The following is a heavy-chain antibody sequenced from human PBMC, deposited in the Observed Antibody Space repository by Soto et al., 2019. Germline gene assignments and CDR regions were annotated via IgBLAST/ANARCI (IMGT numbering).Heavy chain of an antibody. D-gene: IGHD3-9*01. J-gene: IGHJ3*02. V-gene: IGHV3-30*18. CDR1: GFTFSNYG. CDR3: AKDLRYDIVTGYYMGVGAFDI. Sequence: QVQLVESGGGVVQPGRSLSLSCAASGFTFSNYGMHWVRQAPGKGLEWVAVTSYDGSKKYYTAPLKGRFAISRDNFKNTLYLEMNSLRDEDTAVYYCAKDLRYDIVTGYYMGVGAFDIWGQGTMVTVSS. CDR2: TSYDGSKK.